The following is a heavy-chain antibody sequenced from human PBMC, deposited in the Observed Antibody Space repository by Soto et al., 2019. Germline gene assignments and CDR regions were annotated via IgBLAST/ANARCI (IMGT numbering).Heavy chain of an antibody. CDR3: ARESEDLTSNFDY. V-gene: IGHV3-21*06. CDR1: GFTFTGYS. CDR2: ISSTTNYI. J-gene: IGHJ4*02. Sequence: GGSLRLSCAAPGFTFTGYSMNWVRQAPGKGLEWASSISSTTNYIYYGDSMKGRFTISRDNAKNSLYLEMNSLRAEDTAVYYCARESEDLTSNFDYWGQGTLVTVSS.